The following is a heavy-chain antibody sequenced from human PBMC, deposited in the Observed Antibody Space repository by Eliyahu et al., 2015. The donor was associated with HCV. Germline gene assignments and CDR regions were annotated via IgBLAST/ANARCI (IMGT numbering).Heavy chain of an antibody. CDR2: INPSGGST. Sequence: QVRLVQSGAEVKKPGASVKFSCKTSGFTFSTYHIXWVRQAPGQGLEWMGLINPSGGSTRYAQKFQGRVTMTRDVPTSTIYMELSSLTSEDTAVYYCVRPIGASMLREEDWFDPWGQGTLVTVSS. V-gene: IGHV1-46*01. D-gene: IGHD1-26*01. J-gene: IGHJ5*02. CDR3: VRPIGASMLREEDWFDP. CDR1: GFTFSTYH.